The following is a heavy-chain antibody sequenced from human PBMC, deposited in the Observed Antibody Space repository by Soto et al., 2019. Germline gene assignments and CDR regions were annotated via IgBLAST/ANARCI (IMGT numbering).Heavy chain of an antibody. CDR1: GGSFSGYY. CDR3: ARGPRYSRCYYYYYGMDV. Sequence: KPSETLSLTCAVYGGSFSGYYWSWIRQPPGKGLEWIGEINHSGSTNYNPSLKSRVTISVDTSKNQFSLKLSSVTAADTAVYYCARGPRYSRCYYYYYGMDVWGQGTTVTVSS. V-gene: IGHV4-34*01. J-gene: IGHJ6*02. CDR2: INHSGST. D-gene: IGHD6-13*01.